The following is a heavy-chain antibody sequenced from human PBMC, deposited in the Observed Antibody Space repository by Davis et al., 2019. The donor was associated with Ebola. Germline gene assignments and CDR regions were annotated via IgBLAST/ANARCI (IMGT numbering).Heavy chain of an antibody. J-gene: IGHJ4*02. V-gene: IGHV1-18*04. Sequence: ALVKVSCKTSGYIFSDYGISWVRQAPGQGLEWVGWSSTSDGNTNSAQRLQGRVTFTIDRSTSTAYMELRSLRSDDTAVYYCARDPHKAYFDYWGQGTLVTVSS. CDR1: GYIFSDYG. CDR3: ARDPHKAYFDY. CDR2: SSTSDGNT.